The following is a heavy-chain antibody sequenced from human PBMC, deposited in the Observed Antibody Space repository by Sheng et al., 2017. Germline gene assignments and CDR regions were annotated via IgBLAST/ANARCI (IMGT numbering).Heavy chain of an antibody. CDR2: ISSSSSYI. J-gene: IGHJ4*02. CDR3: ASSDSSGYYYY. CDR1: GFTFSSYS. D-gene: IGHD3-22*01. V-gene: IGHV3-21*01. Sequence: EVQLVESGGGLVKPGGSLRLSCAASGFTFSSYSMNWVRQAPGKGLEWVSSISSSSSYIYYVDSVKGRFTISRDNAKNSLYLQMNSLRAEDTAVYYCASSDSSGYYYYWGQGTLVT.